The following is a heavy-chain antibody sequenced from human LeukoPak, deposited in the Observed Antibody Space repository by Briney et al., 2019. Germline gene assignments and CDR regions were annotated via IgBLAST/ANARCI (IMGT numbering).Heavy chain of an antibody. Sequence: GGSLRLSCAASGFTFSSYSMNWVRQAPGKGLEWVSGISGSDGSTYYADSVKGRFTISRDNSKNTLYLQMNSLRAEDTALYYCASRPPPVQLGPFDYWGQGTLVTVSS. V-gene: IGHV3-23*01. J-gene: IGHJ4*02. CDR2: ISGSDGST. CDR3: ASRPPPVQLGPFDY. CDR1: GFTFSSYS. D-gene: IGHD1-1*01.